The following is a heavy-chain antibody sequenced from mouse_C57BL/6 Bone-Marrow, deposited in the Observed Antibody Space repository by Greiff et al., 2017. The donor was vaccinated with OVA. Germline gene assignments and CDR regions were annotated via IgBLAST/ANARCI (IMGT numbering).Heavy chain of an antibody. CDR2: ISNGGGST. CDR1: GFTFSDYY. CDR3: ARHIGTSYAMDY. V-gene: IGHV5-12*01. D-gene: IGHD2-14*01. J-gene: IGHJ4*01. Sequence: EVKLVESGGGLVQPGGSLKLSCAASGFTFSDYYMYWVRQTPEKRLEWVAYISNGGGSTYYPDTVKGRFTISRDNAKNTLYLQMSRLKSEDTAMYYCARHIGTSYAMDYWGQGTSVTVFS.